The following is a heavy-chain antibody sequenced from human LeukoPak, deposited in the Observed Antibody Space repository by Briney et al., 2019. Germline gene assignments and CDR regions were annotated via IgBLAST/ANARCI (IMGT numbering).Heavy chain of an antibody. CDR1: GLTFSTYW. D-gene: IGHD2-21*01. J-gene: IGHJ2*01. CDR3: ARDAYFAL. V-gene: IGHV3-7*04. CDR2: KKPGGSDK. Sequence: GVSLRLVCAACGLTFSTYWMRCVRQAPGEGPQWVANKKPGGSDKYYMDSVKGRLTNSRDNAKNSLYLQINSLRAEDPAMYNRARDAYFALWGRGTLVTVSS.